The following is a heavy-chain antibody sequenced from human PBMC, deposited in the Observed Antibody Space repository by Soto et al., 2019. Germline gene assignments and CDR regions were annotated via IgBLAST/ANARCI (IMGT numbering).Heavy chain of an antibody. J-gene: IGHJ4*02. CDR2: IVVGSGNT. CDR1: GFNFRTTA. D-gene: IGHD3-22*01. Sequence: SVKVSCKASGFNFRTTAVQWVRQARGQRLEWIGWIVVGSGNTNYAQNFQERVTITRDMSTSTAYLDVSRLRSEDTAVYYRAADPYYYDSSDYYSFDQWGQGTLVTVSS. CDR3: AADPYYYDSSDYYSFDQ. V-gene: IGHV1-58*01.